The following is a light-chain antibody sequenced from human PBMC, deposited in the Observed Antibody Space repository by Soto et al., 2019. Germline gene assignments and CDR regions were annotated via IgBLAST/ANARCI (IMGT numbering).Light chain of an antibody. CDR2: AAS. V-gene: IGKV1-39*01. CDR3: QQSYSTTWT. CDR1: QGISTY. Sequence: DIQLTQSPSFLSASVGDRVTITCRASQGISTYLNWYHQKPGKAPKLLIYAASSLQSGVPSRFSGSGSETDFTLTISSLQPEDFATYSCQQSYSTTWTFGQGTKVDI. J-gene: IGKJ1*01.